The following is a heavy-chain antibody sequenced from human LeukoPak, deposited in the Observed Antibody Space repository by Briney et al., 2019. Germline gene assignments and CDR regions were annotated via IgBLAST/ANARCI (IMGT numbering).Heavy chain of an antibody. Sequence: SETLSLTCTVSGGSMSGYYWGWDRRLAGKGLEWIGRVYSSGSTNYNPSFETRVAMSIDTSKNQFSLKLTSLTAADTAVYYCARDPRGRGIYAFDIWGQGTMVTVSS. J-gene: IGHJ3*02. V-gene: IGHV4-4*07. CDR1: GGSMSGYY. CDR3: ARDPRGRGIYAFDI. CDR2: VYSSGST. D-gene: IGHD2/OR15-2a*01.